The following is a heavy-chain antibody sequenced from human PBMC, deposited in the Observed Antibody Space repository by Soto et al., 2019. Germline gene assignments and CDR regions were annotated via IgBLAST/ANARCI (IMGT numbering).Heavy chain of an antibody. D-gene: IGHD2-2*01. J-gene: IGHJ6*02. Sequence: ASVKVSCKASGGTFSSYAISWVRQAPGQGLEWMGGIIPIFGTANYAQKFQGRVTITADESTSTAYMELSSLRSEDTAVYYCARGGVVVPAAPYGMDVWGQGTTVTVSS. CDR2: IIPIFGTA. CDR3: ARGGVVVPAAPYGMDV. V-gene: IGHV1-69*13. CDR1: GGTFSSYA.